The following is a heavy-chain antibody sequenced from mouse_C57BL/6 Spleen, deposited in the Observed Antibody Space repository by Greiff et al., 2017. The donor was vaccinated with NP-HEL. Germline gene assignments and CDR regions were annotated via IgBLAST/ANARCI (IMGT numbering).Heavy chain of an antibody. J-gene: IGHJ2*01. CDR2: IDPNSGGT. Sequence: QVQLKQPGAELVKPGASVKLSCKASGYTFTSYWMHWVKQRPGRGLEWIGRIDPNSGGTKYNEKFKSKATLTVDKPSSTAYMQLSSLTSEDSAVYYCARSGIITTNFDYWGQGTTLTVSS. D-gene: IGHD1-1*01. CDR3: ARSGIITTNFDY. V-gene: IGHV1-72*01. CDR1: GYTFTSYW.